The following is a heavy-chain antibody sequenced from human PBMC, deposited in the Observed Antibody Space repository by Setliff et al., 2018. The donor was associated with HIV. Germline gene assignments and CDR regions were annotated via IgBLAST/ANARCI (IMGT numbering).Heavy chain of an antibody. D-gene: IGHD1-26*01. V-gene: IGHV3-48*01. Sequence: SLRLSCAASGFTFTSYAMNWVRQAPGEGLEWISYISATGTTVSYADSVRGRFIISRDSVRNEVYLQMKSLRVDDTALYYCVRDQLRWPERWDFDFWGQGTLVTVSS. CDR2: ISATGTTV. CDR3: VRDQLRWPERWDFDF. J-gene: IGHJ4*02. CDR1: GFTFTSYA.